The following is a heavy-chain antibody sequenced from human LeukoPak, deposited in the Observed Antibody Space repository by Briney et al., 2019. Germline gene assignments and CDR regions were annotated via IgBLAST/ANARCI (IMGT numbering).Heavy chain of an antibody. CDR1: GFTFSSYA. J-gene: IGHJ4*02. V-gene: IGHV3-30*02. CDR2: IRYDGSNK. Sequence: PGGSLRLSCVASGFTFSSYAMHWVRQAPGKGLEWVAFIRYDGSNKYYADSVKGRFTISRDNSKNTLYLQMNSLRAEDTAVYYCAKDSLDYGDYFDYWGQGTLVTVSS. CDR3: AKDSLDYGDYFDY. D-gene: IGHD4-17*01.